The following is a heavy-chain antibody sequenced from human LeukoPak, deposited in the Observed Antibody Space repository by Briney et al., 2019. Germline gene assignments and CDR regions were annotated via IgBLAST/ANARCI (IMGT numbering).Heavy chain of an antibody. V-gene: IGHV4-4*07. J-gene: IGHJ4*02. Sequence: SETLSLTCTVSGGSISSYYWSWIRQPAGKGLEWIGRIYTSGSTNYNPSLKSRVTMSVDTSKNQFSLKLSSVTAADTAVYYCARSQESYCGGDCYLSFADWGQGTLVTVSS. CDR2: IYTSGST. CDR1: GGSISSYY. D-gene: IGHD2-21*01. CDR3: ARSQESYCGGDCYLSFAD.